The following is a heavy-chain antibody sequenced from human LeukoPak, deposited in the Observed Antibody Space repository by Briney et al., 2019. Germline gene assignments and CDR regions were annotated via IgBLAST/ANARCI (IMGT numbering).Heavy chain of an antibody. CDR2: IYYSGST. V-gene: IGHV4-39*02. CDR3: AREGIAVAENAFDF. CDR1: GGSISSTSYY. D-gene: IGHD6-19*01. Sequence: SETLSLTCSVSGGSISSTSYYWGWIRQPPGEGMEWIGGIYYSGSTYYNPSLKSRVPISIDTSKNQFSLKVNSVTAADTAVYYCAREGIAVAENAFDFWGQGTMVTVSS. J-gene: IGHJ3*01.